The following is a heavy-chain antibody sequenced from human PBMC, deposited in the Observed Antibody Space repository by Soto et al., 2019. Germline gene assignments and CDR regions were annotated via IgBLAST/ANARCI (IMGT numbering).Heavy chain of an antibody. CDR3: ATTKYDSSGYPVRYFDY. CDR1: GYSFTSYW. Sequence: GESLKISCKGSGYSFTSYWIAWVRQMPVKGLEWMGRIDPSDSYTNYSPSFQGHVTISADKSISTAYLQWSSLKASDTAMYYCATTKYDSSGYPVRYFDYWGQGTLVTVSS. D-gene: IGHD3-22*01. J-gene: IGHJ4*02. V-gene: IGHV5-10-1*01. CDR2: IDPSDSYT.